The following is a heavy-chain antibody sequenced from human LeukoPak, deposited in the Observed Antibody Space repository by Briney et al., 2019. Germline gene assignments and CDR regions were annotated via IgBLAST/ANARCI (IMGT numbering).Heavy chain of an antibody. CDR2: TGTSADST. D-gene: IGHD3-22*01. CDR3: AKDSGAYSAYIDY. J-gene: IGHJ4*02. V-gene: IGHV3-23*01. CDR1: GFTFSSYA. Sequence: GGSLRLSCAASGFTFSSYAMDWVRQAPGKGLEWVSSTGTSADSTYYANSVEGRFTISRDNSKNTLYLQMNNLRAEDTAVYYCAKDSGAYSAYIDYWGQGTLVTVSS.